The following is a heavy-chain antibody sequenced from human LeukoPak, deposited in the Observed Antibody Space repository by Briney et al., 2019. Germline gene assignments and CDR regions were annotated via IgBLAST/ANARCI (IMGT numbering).Heavy chain of an antibody. Sequence: GGSLRLSCAASGSTFSSYGMHWVRQAPGKGLEWVAVISYDGSNKYYADSVKGRFTISRDNSKNTLYLQMNSLRAEDTAVYYCAKDAGRVYYYYGMDVWGQGTTVTVSS. CDR3: AKDAGRVYYYYGMDV. D-gene: IGHD1-26*01. V-gene: IGHV3-30*18. CDR2: ISYDGSNK. J-gene: IGHJ6*02. CDR1: GSTFSSYG.